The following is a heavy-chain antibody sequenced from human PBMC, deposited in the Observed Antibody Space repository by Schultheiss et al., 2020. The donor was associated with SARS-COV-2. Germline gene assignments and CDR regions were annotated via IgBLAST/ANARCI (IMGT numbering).Heavy chain of an antibody. CDR3: ARSGGDYVWGTEFDP. CDR1: GFTFSSYA. V-gene: IGHV3-15*05. Sequence: GGSLRLSCAASGFTFSSYAMSWVRQAPGKGLEWVGRIKSKTDGGTTDYAAPVKGRFTISRDDSKNTLYLQMNSLRAEDTAVYYCARSGGDYVWGTEFDPWGQGTLVTVSS. D-gene: IGHD3-16*01. J-gene: IGHJ5*02. CDR2: IKSKTDGGTT.